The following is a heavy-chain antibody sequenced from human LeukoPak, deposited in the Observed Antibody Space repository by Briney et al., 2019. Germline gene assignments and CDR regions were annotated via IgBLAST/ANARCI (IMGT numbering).Heavy chain of an antibody. J-gene: IGHJ5*01. CDR3: AKDGRGLPDS. Sequence: PGGSLRLSCAASGFTFSSYAMSWVRQAPGKGLEWVSAISGSGGSTYYAGSVKGRFTIPRDNSKNTLYLQMNSLRVEDTAIYYCAKDGRGLPDSWGQGTLVTVSS. CDR1: GFTFSSYA. D-gene: IGHD3/OR15-3a*01. CDR2: ISGSGGST. V-gene: IGHV3-23*01.